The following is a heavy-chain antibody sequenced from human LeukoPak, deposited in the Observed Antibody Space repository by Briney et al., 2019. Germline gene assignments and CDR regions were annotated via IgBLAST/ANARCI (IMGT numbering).Heavy chain of an antibody. CDR3: ARHDQGGYYYHYVDV. CDR2: MYQSGST. V-gene: IGHV4-38-2*01. J-gene: IGHJ6*03. CDR1: GYSITSAYY. D-gene: IGHD2-2*01. Sequence: SETLSLTCAVSGYSITSAYYWGWIRQPPGKGLEWIGSMYQSGSTYYNPSLKSRVTISVDTSKNQLSLKLSSVTAADTAVYYCARHDQGGYYYHYVDVWGKGTTVTVSS.